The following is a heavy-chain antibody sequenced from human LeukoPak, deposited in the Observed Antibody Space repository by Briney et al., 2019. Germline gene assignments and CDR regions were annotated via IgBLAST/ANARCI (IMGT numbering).Heavy chain of an antibody. CDR2: INTNTGNP. V-gene: IGHV7-4-1*02. J-gene: IGHJ4*02. D-gene: IGHD3-3*01. Sequence: GASVKVSCKASGYTFTSYAMNWVRQAPGQGLEWMGWINTNTGNPTYAQGFTGRFVFSLDTSVSTAYLQISSLKAEDTAVYYCARVSRSYDFWSGYFVWGQGTLVTVSS. CDR1: GYTFTSYA. CDR3: ARVSRSYDFWSGYFV.